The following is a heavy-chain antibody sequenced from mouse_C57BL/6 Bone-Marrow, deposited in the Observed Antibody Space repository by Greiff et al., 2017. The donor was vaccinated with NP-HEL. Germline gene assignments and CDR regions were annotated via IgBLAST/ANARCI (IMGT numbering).Heavy chain of an antibody. D-gene: IGHD4-1*02. V-gene: IGHV5-4*03. CDR2: ISDGGSYT. CDR3: ARVNWDSSYWYFDV. J-gene: IGHJ1*03. Sequence: DVMLVESGGGLVKPGGSLKLSCAASGFTFSSYAMSWVRQTPEKRLEWVATISDGGSYTYYPDNVKGRFTISRDNAKNNLYLQMSHLKSEDTAMYYCARVNWDSSYWYFDVWGTGTTVTVSS. CDR1: GFTFSSYA.